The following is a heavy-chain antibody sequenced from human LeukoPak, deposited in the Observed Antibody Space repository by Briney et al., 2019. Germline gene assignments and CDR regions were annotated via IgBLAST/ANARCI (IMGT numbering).Heavy chain of an antibody. J-gene: IGHJ4*02. V-gene: IGHV3-23*01. CDR1: GFTFSDYA. CDR3: ANEVRPNDY. D-gene: IGHD1-1*01. CDR2: ISGSGGST. Sequence: GGSLRLSCAASGFTFSDYAMSWVRQAPGKGLEWVSVISGSGGSTYYADSVKGRFTISRDNSKNTLYLQMNGLRVEDTALYYCANEVRPNDYWGQGTLVTVSS.